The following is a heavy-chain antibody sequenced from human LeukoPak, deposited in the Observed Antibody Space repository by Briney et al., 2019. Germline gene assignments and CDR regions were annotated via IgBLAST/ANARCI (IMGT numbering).Heavy chain of an antibody. J-gene: IGHJ4*02. D-gene: IGHD6-13*01. Sequence: GGSLKLSCAASGFTFSSYGMHWVRQAPGKGLEWVAVIWYDGSNKYYADSVKGRFTISRDNSKNTLYLQMNSLRAEDTAVYYCARYSSSPRGYFDYWGQGTLVTVSS. CDR1: GFTFSSYG. V-gene: IGHV3-33*01. CDR3: ARYSSSPRGYFDY. CDR2: IWYDGSNK.